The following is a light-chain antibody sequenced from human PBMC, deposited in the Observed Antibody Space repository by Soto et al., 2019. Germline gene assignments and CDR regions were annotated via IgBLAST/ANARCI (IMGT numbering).Light chain of an antibody. CDR1: QGVSAY. V-gene: IGKV1-9*01. Sequence: DIQMTQSPSSLSASVGDRVTITCRASQGVSAYLLWYQQRQGTAPKLLIYAASTLYGGVPSRFSGSGSGTDFALTITSLQAEDFATYYCQQLRMYPSTFGGGTKVEIK. CDR3: QQLRMYPST. J-gene: IGKJ4*01. CDR2: AAS.